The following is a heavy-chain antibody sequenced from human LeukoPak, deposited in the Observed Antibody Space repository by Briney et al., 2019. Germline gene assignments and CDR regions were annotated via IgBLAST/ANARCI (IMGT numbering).Heavy chain of an antibody. CDR2: ISGSGGST. V-gene: IGHV3-23*01. CDR1: GFTFSSYG. CDR3: ARHPLWFGELLYFDY. D-gene: IGHD3-10*01. Sequence: GGTLRLSCAASGFTFSSYGMSWVRQAPGKGLEWVSAISGSGGSTYYADSVKGRFTISRDNSKNTLYLQMNSLRAEDTAVYYCARHPLWFGELLYFDYWGQGTLVTVSS. J-gene: IGHJ4*02.